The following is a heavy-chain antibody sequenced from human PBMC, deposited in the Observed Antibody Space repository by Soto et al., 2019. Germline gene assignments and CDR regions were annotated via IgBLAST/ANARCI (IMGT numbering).Heavy chain of an antibody. CDR3: ARISSVDPYGYVNGGLDV. D-gene: IGHD5-18*01. CDR2: FYHSGNS. V-gene: IGHV4-59*01. CDR1: GGSIRRYY. J-gene: IGHJ6*02. Sequence: SETLSLHCSVSGGSIRRYYWSWIRQSPEKGMEWIGYFYHSGNSNSNPSLKSRVTISVDTSKNQLSLSLRSVTAADTAVYFCARISSVDPYGYVNGGLDVWGQGTTVTGS.